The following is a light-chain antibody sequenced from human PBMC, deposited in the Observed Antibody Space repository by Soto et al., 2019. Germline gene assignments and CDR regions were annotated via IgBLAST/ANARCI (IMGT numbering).Light chain of an antibody. CDR3: QKTLSFPPT. CDR2: TGS. Sequence: EIQITHSPSSVSVSVFERVTLTFLASQAIDSWLAWYQQKPGEAPKLLIFTGSLLHSGVPPRFSGSGSGTDFTLTISSLQPEDFATYYCQKTLSFPPTFGQGNTGAIK. V-gene: IGKV1-12*01. CDR1: QAIDSW. J-gene: IGKJ1*01.